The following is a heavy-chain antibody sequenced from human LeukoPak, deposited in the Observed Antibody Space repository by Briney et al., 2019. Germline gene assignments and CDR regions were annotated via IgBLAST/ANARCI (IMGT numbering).Heavy chain of an antibody. V-gene: IGHV1-69*01. D-gene: IGHD2-2*01. CDR3: AREGGYASNERRFPWFDP. CDR2: FGTA. J-gene: IGHJ5*02. Sequence: FGTANYAQKFQGRVTITADESTSTAYMELSSLRSEDTAVYYCAREGGYASNERRFPWFDPWGQGTLVTVSS.